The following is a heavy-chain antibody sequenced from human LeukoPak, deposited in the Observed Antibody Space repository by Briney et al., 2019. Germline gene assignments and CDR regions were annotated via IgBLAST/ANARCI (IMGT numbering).Heavy chain of an antibody. CDR1: GFTFSTYW. D-gene: IGHD3-22*01. Sequence: PGGSLRLSCAASGFTFSTYWMSWVRQAPGKGLEWVANIKQDGSEKYYVDSVKGRFTISRDNAKNSLYLQMNSLRAEDTAVYYCARGPLSSGYPQYYYYYMDVWGKGTTVTVSS. CDR3: ARGPLSSGYPQYYYYYMDV. CDR2: IKQDGSEK. J-gene: IGHJ6*03. V-gene: IGHV3-7*01.